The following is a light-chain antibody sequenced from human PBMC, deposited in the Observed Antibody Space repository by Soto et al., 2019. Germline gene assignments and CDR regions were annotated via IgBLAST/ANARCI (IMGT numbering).Light chain of an antibody. CDR2: DVT. CDR1: SSDVGGYNY. V-gene: IGLV2-11*01. J-gene: IGLJ2*01. Sequence: QSALTQPRSVSGSPGQSVTISCTGTSSDVGGYNYVSWYQQHPGKAPKVMIYDVTKRPSGVPDRFSGSKSGNRASLTISGLQAEDEADYYCCSYAGTYTFVFGGGTKLTVL. CDR3: CSYAGTYTFV.